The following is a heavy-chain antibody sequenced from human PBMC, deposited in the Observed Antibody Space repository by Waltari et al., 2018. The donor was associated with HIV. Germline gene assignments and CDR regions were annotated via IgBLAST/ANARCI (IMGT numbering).Heavy chain of an antibody. J-gene: IGHJ6*02. D-gene: IGHD6-19*01. CDR3: AREPQQWLAYYYYYGMDV. V-gene: IGHV1-18*01. Sequence: QVQLVQSGAEVKKPGASVKVSCKASGYTFTSHGISWVRQAPGQGLEWMGWSSASNGNTKYAQKLQGRVTMTTDTSTSTAHMELRSLRSDDTAVYYCAREPQQWLAYYYYYGMDVWGQGTTVTVSS. CDR1: GYTFTSHG. CDR2: SSASNGNT.